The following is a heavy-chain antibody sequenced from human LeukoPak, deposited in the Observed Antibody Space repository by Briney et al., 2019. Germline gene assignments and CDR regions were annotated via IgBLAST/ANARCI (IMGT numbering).Heavy chain of an antibody. CDR1: GFTFSSYA. CDR3: AKGQKWELPLDF. V-gene: IGHV3-23*01. CDR2: ISDSGRST. D-gene: IGHD1-26*01. J-gene: IGHJ4*02. Sequence: PGGSLRLSCAASGFTFSSYAMTWVRQAPGKGREWVSAISDSGRSTYYADSVKGRFTISRDISKSTLYLQMNSLRAEDTALYSCAKGQKWELPLDFWGQGTLVTVSS.